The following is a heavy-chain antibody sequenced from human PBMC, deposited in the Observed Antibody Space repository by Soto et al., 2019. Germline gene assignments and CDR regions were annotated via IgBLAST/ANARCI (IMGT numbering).Heavy chain of an antibody. CDR3: AKDLDVVVVAATGFSDY. CDR2: ISGSGGST. Sequence: GGSLRLSCAASGFTFSSYAMSWVRQAPGKGLEWVSAISGSGGSTYYADSVKGRFTISRDNSKNTLYLQMNSLRAEDTAVYYCAKDLDVVVVAATGFSDYWGQGTLVTVSS. V-gene: IGHV3-23*01. J-gene: IGHJ4*02. D-gene: IGHD2-15*01. CDR1: GFTFSSYA.